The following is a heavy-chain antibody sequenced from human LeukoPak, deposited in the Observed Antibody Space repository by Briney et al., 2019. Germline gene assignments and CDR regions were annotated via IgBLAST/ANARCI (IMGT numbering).Heavy chain of an antibody. CDR2: IYYSGST. V-gene: IGHV4-39*01. J-gene: IGHJ4*02. CDR3: ASRSMVRGVLDY. Sequence: PSKTLSLTCTVSGGSISSSSYYWGWIRQPPGKGLEWIGSIYYSGSTYYNPSLKSRVTIPVDTSKNQFSLKLSSVTAADTAVYYCASRSMVRGVLDYWGQGTLVTVSS. D-gene: IGHD3-10*01. CDR1: GGSISSSSYY.